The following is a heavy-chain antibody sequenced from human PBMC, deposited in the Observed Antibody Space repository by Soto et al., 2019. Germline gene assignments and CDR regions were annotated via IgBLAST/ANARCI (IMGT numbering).Heavy chain of an antibody. V-gene: IGHV2-5*02. CDR3: AHSPEAAFQYDSFCFDY. CDR2: IYWDDDN. Sequence: QITLKESGPTLVKPTQTLTLTCTFSGFSLSTYGVSVGWIRQPPGKALEWLALIYWDDDNRYNPSLKTRLTVTKDTSKNQVVLTMTKMDPVDTATYFCAHSPEAAFQYDSFCFDYWGQGTLVTVSS. CDR1: GFSLSTYGVS. J-gene: IGHJ4*02. D-gene: IGHD3-16*01.